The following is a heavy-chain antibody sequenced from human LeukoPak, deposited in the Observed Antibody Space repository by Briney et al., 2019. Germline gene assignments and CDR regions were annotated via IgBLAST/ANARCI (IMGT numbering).Heavy chain of an antibody. D-gene: IGHD3-3*01. J-gene: IGHJ6*03. CDR2: ISYDGSNK. V-gene: IGHV3-30-3*01. CDR3: ARGAITIFGVPSLRYYYYMDV. CDR1: GFTFSSYA. Sequence: GGSLRLSCAASGFTFSSYAMHWVRQAPGKGLEWVAVISYDGSNKYYADSVKGRFTISRDNSKNTLYLQMNSLRAEDTAVYYCARGAITIFGVPSLRYYYYMDVWGKGTTVTVSS.